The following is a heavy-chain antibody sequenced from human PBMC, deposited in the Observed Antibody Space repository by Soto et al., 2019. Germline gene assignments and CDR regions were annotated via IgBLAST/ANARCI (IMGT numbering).Heavy chain of an antibody. CDR3: ARDYENSHDWFHP. CDR1: GGTFSSYA. Sequence: QVQLVQSGAEVKKPGSSVQVSCKASGGTFSSYAISWVRQAPGQGLEWMGGIIPIFGTANYAQKFQSRVTVAADEFTSTAYMELSSLRSEDMAVYYCARDYENSHDWFHPWVQGTLVTVS. V-gene: IGHV1-69*12. J-gene: IGHJ5*02. D-gene: IGHD5-12*01. CDR2: IIPIFGTA.